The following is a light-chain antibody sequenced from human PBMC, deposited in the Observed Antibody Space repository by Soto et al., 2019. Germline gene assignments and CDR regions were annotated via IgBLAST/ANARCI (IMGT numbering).Light chain of an antibody. Sequence: QSALTQPASVSGSPGQSITISCTGTSSDVGGYNYVSWFQQHPGKAPKLMIYDVSHRSSGVSDRFSGSKSGNTASLTISGLQAEDEADYYCSSYSSSNSCLFGTGTKLTVL. CDR1: SSDVGGYNY. CDR2: DVS. J-gene: IGLJ1*01. V-gene: IGLV2-14*03. CDR3: SSYSSSNSCL.